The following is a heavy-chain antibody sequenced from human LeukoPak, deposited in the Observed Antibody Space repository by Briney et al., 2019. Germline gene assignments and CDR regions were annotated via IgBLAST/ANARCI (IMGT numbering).Heavy chain of an antibody. J-gene: IGHJ6*02. CDR2: TYYRSKWYN. CDR3: ARRDIAVAGTPYYYYYGMDV. V-gene: IGHV6-1*01. CDR1: GDSVSSNSAA. D-gene: IGHD6-19*01. Sequence: SQTLSLTCAISGDSVSSNSAAWNWIRQSPSRGLEWLGRTYYRSKWYNDYAVSVKSRITINPDTSKNQFSLQLNSVTPEDTAVYYCARRDIAVAGTPYYYYYGMDVWGQGTTVTVSS.